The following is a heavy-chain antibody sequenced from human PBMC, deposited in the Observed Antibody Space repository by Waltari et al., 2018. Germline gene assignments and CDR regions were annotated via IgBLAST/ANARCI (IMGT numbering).Heavy chain of an antibody. Sequence: QEQLQESGSGLVKPSQNLSVTCTVSGGTICSGSSYWNWNRPPAGKGLEWTGSIRTSGSTNYNPSLKSRVTISVDTSKNQFSLKLSSVTAADTAVYYCARGKTTDYYFAYSGQGTLVTVSS. J-gene: IGHJ4*02. V-gene: IGHV4-61*09. CDR1: GGTICSGSSY. CDR2: IRTSGST. D-gene: IGHD4-17*01. CDR3: ARGKTTDYYFAY.